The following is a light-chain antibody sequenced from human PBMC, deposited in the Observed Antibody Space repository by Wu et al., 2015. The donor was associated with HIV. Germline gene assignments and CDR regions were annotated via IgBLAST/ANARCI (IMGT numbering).Light chain of an antibody. CDR2: DAS. V-gene: IGKV3-15*01. CDR3: QQYNDWPPYS. CDR1: QSVGGD. J-gene: IGKJ2*03. Sequence: EIVMTQSPATLSVSLGERATLSCRASQSVGGDLAWYQQKPGQAPRLLIYDASTRAPGVPARFSGSGSGTEFTLTISSLQSEDLADYYCQQYNDWPPYSFGQGTKLEIK.